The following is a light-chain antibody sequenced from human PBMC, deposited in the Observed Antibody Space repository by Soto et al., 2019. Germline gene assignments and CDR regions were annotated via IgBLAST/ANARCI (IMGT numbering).Light chain of an antibody. J-gene: IGKJ4*01. CDR3: QQRSNWPRLS. Sequence: EIVLTQSPATLSLSPGERATLSCRASQRVSRYLAWYQQKPGQAPRLLIYDASNRATGIPARFSGSGSGTDFTLTISSLEPEDFAVYYCQQRSNWPRLSFGGGTKVEIK. CDR2: DAS. CDR1: QRVSRY. V-gene: IGKV3-11*01.